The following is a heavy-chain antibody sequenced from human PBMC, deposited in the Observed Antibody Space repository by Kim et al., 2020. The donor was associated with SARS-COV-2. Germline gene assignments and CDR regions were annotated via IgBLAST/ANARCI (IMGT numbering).Heavy chain of an antibody. CDR1: GFTFGDYA. Sequence: GGSLRLSCTASGFTFGDYAMSWFRQAPGKGLEWVGFIRSKAYGGTTEYAASVKGRFTISRDDSKSIAYLQMNSLKTEDTAVYYCTRDRRVLWFGEFGYYYGRDVWGRGTTVTVSS. V-gene: IGHV3-49*03. CDR3: TRDRRVLWFGEFGYYYGRDV. J-gene: IGHJ6*02. CDR2: IRSKAYGGTT. D-gene: IGHD3-10*01.